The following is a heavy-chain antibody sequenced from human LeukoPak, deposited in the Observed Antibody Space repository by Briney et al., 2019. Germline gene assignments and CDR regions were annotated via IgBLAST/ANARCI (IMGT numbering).Heavy chain of an antibody. CDR3: ARSPQQLVQGYYYYMDV. V-gene: IGHV5-51*01. CDR2: IYPGDSDT. J-gene: IGHJ6*03. Sequence: GESRKISFKGSGYSFTSYWIAWVRQIPGKGLEGMGIIYPGDSDTRYGPSFQGQVTISADKSISTAYLQWSSLKASDTAMYYRARSPQQLVQGYYYYMDVWGKGTTVTVSS. D-gene: IGHD6-13*01. CDR1: GYSFTSYW.